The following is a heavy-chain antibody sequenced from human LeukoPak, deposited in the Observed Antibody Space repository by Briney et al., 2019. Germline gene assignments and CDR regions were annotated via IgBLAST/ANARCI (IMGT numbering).Heavy chain of an antibody. CDR1: GGSISSGSSY. CDR2: IYTSGST. J-gene: IGHJ6*02. Sequence: SETLSLTCTVSGGSISSGSSYWSWIRQPAGKGLEWIGRIYTSGSTNYNPSLKSRVTISVDTSKNQFSLKLSSVTAADTAVYYCASGTGYYYGMDVSGQGTTVTVSS. V-gene: IGHV4-61*02. D-gene: IGHD3-10*01. CDR3: ASGTGYYYGMDV.